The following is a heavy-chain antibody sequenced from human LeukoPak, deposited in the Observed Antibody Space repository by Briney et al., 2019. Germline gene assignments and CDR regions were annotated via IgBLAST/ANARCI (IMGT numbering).Heavy chain of an antibody. CDR3: ASGFSVVGATTFDY. D-gene: IGHD1-26*01. J-gene: IGHJ4*02. CDR2: IYSGGST. CDR1: GFTVSSNC. Sequence: GGSLRLSCAASGFTVSSNCMSWVRQAPGKGLEWVSVIYSGGSTYYADSVKGRFTISRDNSKNTLYLQMNSLRAEDTAVYYCASGFSVVGATTFDYWGQGTLVTVSS. V-gene: IGHV3-53*01.